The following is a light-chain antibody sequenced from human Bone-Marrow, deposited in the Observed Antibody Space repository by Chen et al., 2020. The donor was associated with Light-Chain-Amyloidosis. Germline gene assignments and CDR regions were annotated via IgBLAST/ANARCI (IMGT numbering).Light chain of an antibody. CDR3: HQYYRYLT. J-gene: IGKJ4*01. CDR2: MAS. CDR1: QNIINT. V-gene: IGKV1-5*03. Sequence: DIQMTQSPSTLSASVGDRVTITCRASQNIINTLAWYQQKPGEAPKLLIYMASTLESGVPSRFSGSGSGTEFTLTISSLQPYDFATYYCHQYYRYLTFGGGTKVEIK.